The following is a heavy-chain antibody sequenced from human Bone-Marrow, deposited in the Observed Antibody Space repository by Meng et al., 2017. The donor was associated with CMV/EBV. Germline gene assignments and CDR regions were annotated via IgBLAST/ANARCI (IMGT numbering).Heavy chain of an antibody. CDR1: GYTFTSYY. CDR2: INPSGGST. J-gene: IGHJ3*02. V-gene: IGHV1-46*01. Sequence: ASVKVSCKASGYTFTSYYMHWVRQAPGRGLEWMGIINPSGGSTSYAQKFQGRVTMTRDTPTSTVYMELSSLRSEDTAVYYCARVGYDILTGYPADAFDIWGQGTMVTVSS. CDR3: ARVGYDILTGYPADAFDI. D-gene: IGHD3-9*01.